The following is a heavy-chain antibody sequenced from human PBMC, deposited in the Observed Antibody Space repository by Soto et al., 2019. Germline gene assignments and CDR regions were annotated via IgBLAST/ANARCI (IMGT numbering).Heavy chain of an antibody. CDR2: ISCNSGSI. CDR3: AKCHCSCGSCYSGGAFDI. V-gene: IGHV3-9*01. CDR1: GFTFDDYA. J-gene: IGHJ3*02. Sequence: EVQLVESGGGLVQPGRSLRLSCAASGFTFDDYAMHWVRQAPGKGLEWVSGISCNSGSIGYEDSVKGRLTISRDNAKYSLYLQMNSLRAEDKALYYCAKCHCSCGSCYSGGAFDILGQGTMVPGSS. D-gene: IGHD2-15*01.